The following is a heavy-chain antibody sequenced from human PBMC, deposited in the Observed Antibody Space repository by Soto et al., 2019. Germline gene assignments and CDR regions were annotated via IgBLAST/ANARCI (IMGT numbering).Heavy chain of an antibody. D-gene: IGHD6-19*01. CDR3: ATDHRIEVAGGSFDY. Sequence: ASVKVSCKVSGYTLTELSMHWVRQAPGKGLEWMGGFDPEDGETIYAQKFQGRVTMTEDTSTDTAYMELSSLRSEDTAVYYCATDHRIEVAGGSFDYWGQGTLVTVSS. CDR2: FDPEDGET. CDR1: GYTLTELS. V-gene: IGHV1-24*01. J-gene: IGHJ4*02.